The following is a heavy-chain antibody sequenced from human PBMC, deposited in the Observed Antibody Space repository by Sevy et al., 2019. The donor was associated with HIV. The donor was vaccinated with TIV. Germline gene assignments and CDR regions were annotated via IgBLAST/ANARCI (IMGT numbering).Heavy chain of an antibody. CDR3: AREGIDYGSGSFGEPAYYYGMDV. J-gene: IGHJ6*02. CDR1: GFTVSSNY. CDR2: IYSGGST. D-gene: IGHD3-10*01. V-gene: IGHV3-53*01. Sequence: GGSLRLSCAASGFTVSSNYMSWVRQAPGKGLEWVSVIYSGGSTYYADSVKGRFTISRDNSKNTLYLQMNSLRAEDTAVYYCAREGIDYGSGSFGEPAYYYGMDVWGQGTTVTVSS.